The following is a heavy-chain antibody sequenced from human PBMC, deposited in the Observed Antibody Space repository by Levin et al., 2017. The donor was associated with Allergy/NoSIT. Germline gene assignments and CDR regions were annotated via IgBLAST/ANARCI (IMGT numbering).Heavy chain of an antibody. V-gene: IGHV3-48*02. Sequence: GGSLRLSCVGSGFTLSSYSMNWVRQAPGKGLEWVSYISSGGGTVYYADSVKGRFTTSRDNAGNSLYLQMNSLTDEDTAGYYCARDRKLAGAGVYFDYWGQGTLVIVSS. CDR1: GFTLSSYS. D-gene: IGHD6-13*01. CDR3: ARDRKLAGAGVYFDY. CDR2: ISSGGGTV. J-gene: IGHJ4*02.